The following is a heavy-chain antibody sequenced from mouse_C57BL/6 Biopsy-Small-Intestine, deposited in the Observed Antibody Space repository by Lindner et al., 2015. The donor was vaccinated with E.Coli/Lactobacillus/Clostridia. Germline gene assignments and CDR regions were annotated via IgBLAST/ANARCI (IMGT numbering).Heavy chain of an antibody. CDR1: GFNIKDSY. CDR3: NYGSSYWYFDV. V-gene: IGHV14-2*01. J-gene: IGHJ1*03. Sequence: VQLQESGAELVKPGASVKLSCTASGFNIKDSYMHWVKQRTEQGLEWIGRIDPEDGETKYAPKFQGKATMTADTSSNTAHLQLSSLTSEDTAVYYCNYGSSYWYFDVWGTGTTVTVSS. CDR2: IDPEDGET. D-gene: IGHD1-1*01.